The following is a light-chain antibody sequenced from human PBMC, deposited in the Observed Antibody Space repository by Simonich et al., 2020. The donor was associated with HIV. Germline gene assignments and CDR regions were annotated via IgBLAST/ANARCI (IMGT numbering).Light chain of an antibody. CDR2: DVT. CDR1: SSDVGGYNY. CDR3: SSYTSGTTLV. V-gene: IGLV2-14*03. Sequence: QSALTQPASVSGSPGQSITISCTGTSSDVGGYNYVSWYQQHPGKTPKLIISDVTKRPSGISNRFSGSKSGNTASLTISGLQAEDEADYYCSSYTSGTTLVFGGGTKLTVL. J-gene: IGLJ2*01.